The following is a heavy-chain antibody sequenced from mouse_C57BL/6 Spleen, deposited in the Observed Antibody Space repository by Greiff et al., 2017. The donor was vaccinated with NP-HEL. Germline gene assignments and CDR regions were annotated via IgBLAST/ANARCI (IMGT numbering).Heavy chain of an antibody. J-gene: IGHJ1*03. V-gene: IGHV5-12*01. D-gene: IGHD2-4*01. Sequence: EVKLMESGGGLVQPGGSLKLSCAASGFTFSDYYMYWVRQTPEKRLEWVAYISNGGGSTYYPDTVKGRFTISRDNAKNTLYLQMSRLKSEDTAMYYCARHIYYDYDGYFDVWGTGTTVTVSS. CDR1: GFTFSDYY. CDR2: ISNGGGST. CDR3: ARHIYYDYDGYFDV.